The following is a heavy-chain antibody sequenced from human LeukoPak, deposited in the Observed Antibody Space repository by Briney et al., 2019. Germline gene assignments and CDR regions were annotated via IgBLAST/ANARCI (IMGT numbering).Heavy chain of an antibody. D-gene: IGHD3-10*02. CDR3: AELGITMIGGV. J-gene: IGHJ6*04. CDR2: ISGSGDST. Sequence: GGSLRLSCVVSGFTFSSYSMSWVRQAPGKGLEWVSAISGSGDSTYYADSVKGRFTISRDNAKNSLYLQMNSLRAEDTAVYYCAELGITMIGGVWGKGTTVTISS. CDR1: GFTFSSYS. V-gene: IGHV3-23*01.